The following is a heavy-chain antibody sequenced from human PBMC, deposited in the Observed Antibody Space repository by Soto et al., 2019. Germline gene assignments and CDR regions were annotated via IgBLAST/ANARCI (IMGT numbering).Heavy chain of an antibody. CDR2: IYYSGST. J-gene: IGHJ6*02. CDR1: GGSISSSSYY. CDR3: ARQRGPKSATQENYKKGGGPQLVPFYYYGMDV. V-gene: IGHV4-39*01. Sequence: SETLSLTCTVSGGSISSSSYYWGWIRQPPGKGLEWIGSIYYSGSTYYNPSLKSRVTISVDTSKNQFSLKLSSVTAADTAVYYCARQRGPKSATQENYKKGGGPQLVPFYYYGMDVWGQGTTVTVSS. D-gene: IGHD6-13*01.